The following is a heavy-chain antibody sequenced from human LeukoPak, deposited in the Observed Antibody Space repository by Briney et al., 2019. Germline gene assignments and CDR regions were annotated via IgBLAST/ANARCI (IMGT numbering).Heavy chain of an antibody. CDR2: ISGYNGNT. CDR3: ARGHSAYYSDP. V-gene: IGHV1-18*01. J-gene: IGHJ5*02. CDR1: GYTFTTYG. D-gene: IGHD3-10*01. Sequence: GASVKVSYKTSGYTFTTYGISWVRQAPGQGLEWMGWISGYNGNTNYAQKLQGRVTMTRDTSISTAYMELSRLRSDDTAVYYCARGHSAYYSDPWGQGALVTVSS.